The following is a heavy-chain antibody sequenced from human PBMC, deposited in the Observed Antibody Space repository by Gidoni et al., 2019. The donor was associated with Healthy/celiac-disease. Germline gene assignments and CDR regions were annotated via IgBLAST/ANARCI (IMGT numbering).Heavy chain of an antibody. D-gene: IGHD3-10*01. J-gene: IGHJ4*02. CDR1: RFTFISSG. Sequence: QAQPVESGGGVIKPGRSWRLSCAASRFTFISSGMHWVRQAPGKGLEWVAVIWYDGSNKYYADSVKGRFTISRDNSKNTLYLQMNSLRAEDTAVYYCARGPMVRGVIITCPPDYWGQGTLVTVSS. CDR3: ARGPMVRGVIITCPPDY. V-gene: IGHV3-33*01. CDR2: IWYDGSNK.